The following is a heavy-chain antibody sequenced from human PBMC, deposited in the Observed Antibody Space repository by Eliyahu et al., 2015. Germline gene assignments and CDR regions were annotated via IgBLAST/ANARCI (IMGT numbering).Heavy chain of an antibody. V-gene: IGHV4-30-4*01. Sequence: QVQLQESGPGLVKPSQTLSLTCTVSGGSISSDXFYWSWIRQPPGKGLEWIGYIYYSGTPYYSPSLKSRVTISGDTSKNQFSLKLSSVTAADTAVYYCARRYCSGGSCYDAFDIWGQGTMVTVSS. CDR2: IYYSGTP. J-gene: IGHJ3*02. CDR1: GGSISSDXFY. D-gene: IGHD2-15*01. CDR3: ARRYCSGGSCYDAFDI.